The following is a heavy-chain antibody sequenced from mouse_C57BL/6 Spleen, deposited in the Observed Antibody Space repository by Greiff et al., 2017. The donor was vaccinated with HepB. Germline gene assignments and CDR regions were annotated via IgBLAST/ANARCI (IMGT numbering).Heavy chain of an antibody. J-gene: IGHJ1*03. CDR3: ARYTYYYGSSYGYFDV. CDR1: GYSITSDY. Sequence: EVQLQESGPGLAKPSQTLSLTCSVTGYSITSDYWNWIRKFPGNKLEYMGYISYSGSTYYNPSLKSRISITRDTSKNQYYLQLNSVTTEDTATYYCARYTYYYGSSYGYFDVWGTGTTVTVSS. D-gene: IGHD1-1*01. V-gene: IGHV3-8*01. CDR2: ISYSGST.